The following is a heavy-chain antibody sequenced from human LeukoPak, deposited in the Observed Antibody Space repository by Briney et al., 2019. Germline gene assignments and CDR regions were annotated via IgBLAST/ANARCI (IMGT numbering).Heavy chain of an antibody. J-gene: IGHJ4*02. V-gene: IGHV3-73*01. CDR1: GCIFSDST. CDR3: TSLAHDFDLWSGYYSY. Sequence: GGSLRLSCAASGCIFSDSTIHWVRQASGKGLEWLGRIRSKANIYATAYAASVKGRFTISRDDSKNTAYLQMNSLKTEDTAVYYCTSLAHDFDLWSGYYSYWGQGTLVTVSS. CDR2: IRSKANIYAT. D-gene: IGHD3-3*01.